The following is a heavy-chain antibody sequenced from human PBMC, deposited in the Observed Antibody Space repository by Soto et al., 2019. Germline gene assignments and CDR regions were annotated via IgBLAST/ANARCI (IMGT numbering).Heavy chain of an antibody. CDR3: ARVYGGAFDY. CDR1: GGSISSYY. V-gene: IGHV4-59*12. Sequence: QVQLQESGPGLVKPSETLSLTCTDSGGSISSYYWSWIRQPPGKGLEWIGYIYYSGSTNYNPSLTSRVTISVDTSKNQFSLKLSSVTAADTAVYYCARVYGGAFDYWGQGTLVTVSS. D-gene: IGHD4-17*01. J-gene: IGHJ4*02. CDR2: IYYSGST.